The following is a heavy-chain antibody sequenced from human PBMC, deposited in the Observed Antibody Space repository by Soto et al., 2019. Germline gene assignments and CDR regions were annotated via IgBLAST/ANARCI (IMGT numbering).Heavy chain of an antibody. D-gene: IGHD3-3*01. J-gene: IGHJ4*02. CDR2: ISAYNGNT. CDR3: ARVPLTIFGVVISPLHFDY. CDR1: GYTFTSYG. Sequence: SVKVSCKASGYTFTSYGISWVRQAPGQGLEWMGWISAYNGNTNYAQKLQGGVTMTTDTSTSTAYMELRSLRSDDTAVYYCARVPLTIFGVVISPLHFDYWGQGTLVTVSS. V-gene: IGHV1-18*04.